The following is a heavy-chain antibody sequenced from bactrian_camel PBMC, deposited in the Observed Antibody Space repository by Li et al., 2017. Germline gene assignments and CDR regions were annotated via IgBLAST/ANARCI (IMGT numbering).Heavy chain of an antibody. CDR2: MRIDGDT. V-gene: IGHV3S6*01. D-gene: IGHD6*01. CDR3: AASRPLIIPYGAGYLSRRNYVY. J-gene: IGHJ4*01. CDR1: RNTYTSYC. Sequence: HVQLVESGGGSVQAGGSLRLSCTNSRNTYTSYCMAWFRQAPGKEREGVASMRIDGDTFYAVSVEDRFTISKDSGRLYLQMNSLKPEDTAMYYCAASRPLIIPYGAGYLSRRNYVYWGQGTQVTVS.